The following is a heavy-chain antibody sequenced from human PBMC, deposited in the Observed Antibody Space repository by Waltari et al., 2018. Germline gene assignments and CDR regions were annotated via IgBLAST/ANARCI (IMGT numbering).Heavy chain of an antibody. J-gene: IGHJ3*02. V-gene: IGHV1-69*14. CDR1: GGTFSSYA. CDR2: IIPIFGTA. Sequence: QVQLVQSGAEVKKPGSSVKVSCKASGGTFSSYAISWVRQAPGHGLEWMGGIIPIFGTANYAQKFQGRVTITADKSTSTAYMELSSLRSEDTAVYYCARAPHHIVVVIAMHAFDIWGQGTMVTVSS. D-gene: IGHD2-21*01. CDR3: ARAPHHIVVVIAMHAFDI.